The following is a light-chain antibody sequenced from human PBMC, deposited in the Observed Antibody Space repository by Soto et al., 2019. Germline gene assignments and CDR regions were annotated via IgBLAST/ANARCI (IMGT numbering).Light chain of an antibody. Sequence: DIQMTQSPSTLSASVGDRVTITCRASQSIRSWLAWYQQKPGKAPKALIYKASSLESGVPSSFSGSGSGTEFTLTISSLQPDDIATYYCQQYNTYPWTFGQGTKVEIK. V-gene: IGKV1-5*03. J-gene: IGKJ1*01. CDR1: QSIRSW. CDR3: QQYNTYPWT. CDR2: KAS.